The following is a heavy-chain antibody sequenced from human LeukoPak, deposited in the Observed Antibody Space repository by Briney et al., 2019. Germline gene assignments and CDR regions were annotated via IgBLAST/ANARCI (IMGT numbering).Heavy chain of an antibody. CDR1: GFTFSSYS. CDR3: ARADIVVVPAAAPNYYYMDV. Sequence: GGSLRLSCAASGFTFSSYSMNWVRQAPGKGLEWVSSISSSSSYIYYADSVKGRFTISRDNSKNPLYLQMNSLRAEDTAVYYCARADIVVVPAAAPNYYYMDVWGKGTTVTVSS. V-gene: IGHV3-21*01. CDR2: ISSSSSYI. D-gene: IGHD2-2*01. J-gene: IGHJ6*03.